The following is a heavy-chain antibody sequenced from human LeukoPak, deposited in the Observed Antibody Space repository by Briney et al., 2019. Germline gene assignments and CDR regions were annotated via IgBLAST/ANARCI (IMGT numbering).Heavy chain of an antibody. D-gene: IGHD6-13*01. J-gene: IGHJ5*02. CDR1: GGSISSGSYY. Sequence: SQTLSLTCTVSGGSISSGSYYWSWIRQPAGKGLEWIGRIYTSGSTNYNPSLKSRVTISVDTCKNQFSLKLSSVTAADTAVYYCARTPPSKQQLGEGWFDPWGQGTLVTVSS. V-gene: IGHV4-61*02. CDR3: ARTPPSKQQLGEGWFDP. CDR2: IYTSGST.